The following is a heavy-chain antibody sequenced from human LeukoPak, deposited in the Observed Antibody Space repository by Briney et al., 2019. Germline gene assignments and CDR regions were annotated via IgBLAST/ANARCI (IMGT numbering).Heavy chain of an antibody. D-gene: IGHD3-22*01. J-gene: IGHJ4*02. V-gene: IGHV3-9*03. CDR1: GFTFDDYA. CDR3: AKGDYYDSSGSLDY. Sequence: PGRSLRLSCAASGFTFDDYAMDWVRQAPGKGLEWVSGISWNSGSIGYADSVKGRFTISRDNAKNSLYVQVNSLRAEDMALYYCAKGDYYDSSGSLDYWGQGTLVTVSS. CDR2: ISWNSGSI.